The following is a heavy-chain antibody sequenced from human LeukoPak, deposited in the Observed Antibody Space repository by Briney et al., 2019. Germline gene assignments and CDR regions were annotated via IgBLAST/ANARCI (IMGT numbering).Heavy chain of an antibody. Sequence: ASVKVSCKASGYTFTSYDIIWVRQATGQGLEWMGFKNPNSGRTGFAQKFQGRFTMTTDTSISTAYMELSSLTSEDTAVCYCARGPVSSHGMDVWGQGTTVTVSS. CDR1: GYTFTSYD. V-gene: IGHV1-8*01. J-gene: IGHJ6*02. CDR2: KNPNSGRT. CDR3: ARGPVSSHGMDV.